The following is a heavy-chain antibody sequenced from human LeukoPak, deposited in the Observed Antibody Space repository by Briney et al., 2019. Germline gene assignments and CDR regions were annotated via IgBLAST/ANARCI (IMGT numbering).Heavy chain of an antibody. D-gene: IGHD3-22*01. CDR2: IYYSGST. V-gene: IGHV4-59*01. Sequence: SETLSLTCTVSGGSISSYYWSWIRQPPGKGLEWIGYIYYSGSTNYNPSLKSRVTISVDTSKNQFSLKLSSVTAADTAVYYCARGIFNYYDSSGYYDFYYYYYMDVWGRGTTVTVSS. CDR3: ARGIFNYYDSSGYYDFYYYYYMDV. J-gene: IGHJ6*03. CDR1: GGSISSYY.